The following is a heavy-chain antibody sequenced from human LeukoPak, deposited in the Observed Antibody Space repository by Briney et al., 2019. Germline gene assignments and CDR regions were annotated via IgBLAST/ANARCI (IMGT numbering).Heavy chain of an antibody. J-gene: IGHJ4*02. D-gene: IGHD2-15*01. CDR1: GFTFSSYS. Sequence: GGSLRLSCAASGFTFSSYSMNWVRQAPGKGLEWVSYISSSSTIYYADSVKGRFTISRDNAKNSLYLQMNSLRDEDTAVYYCARDKRWSKEPLFWGQGTLVTVSS. V-gene: IGHV3-48*02. CDR3: ARDKRWSKEPLF. CDR2: ISSSSTI.